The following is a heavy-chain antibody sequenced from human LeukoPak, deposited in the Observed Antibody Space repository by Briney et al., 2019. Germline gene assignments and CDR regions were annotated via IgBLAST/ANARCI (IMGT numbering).Heavy chain of an antibody. D-gene: IGHD3-3*01. CDR2: ISGGGGIT. CDR1: GFTFSSYG. V-gene: IGHV3-23*01. J-gene: IGHJ4*02. Sequence: GGSLRLSCAASGFTFSSYGMSWVRQAPGKGLEWVSGISGGGGITYYADSVKGRFTISRDNSENTLFLQMNSLRGEDTALYYCAKIRYSVSGSAYSVSGFDYWGQGTLVTVSS. CDR3: AKIRYSVSGSAYSVSGFDY.